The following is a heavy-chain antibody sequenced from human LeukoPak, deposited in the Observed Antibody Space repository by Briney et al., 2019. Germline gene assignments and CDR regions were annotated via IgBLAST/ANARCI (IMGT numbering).Heavy chain of an antibody. V-gene: IGHV4-39*01. CDR3: ARSYRYDSSGWYY. Sequence: SETLSLTCTVSGGSISSSSYYWGWIRQPPGKGLEWIGSIYYSGSTYCNPSLKSRVTISVDTSKNQFSLKLSSVTAADTAVYYCARSYRYDSSGWYYWGQGTLVTVSS. CDR2: IYYSGST. J-gene: IGHJ4*02. D-gene: IGHD6-19*01. CDR1: GGSISSSSYY.